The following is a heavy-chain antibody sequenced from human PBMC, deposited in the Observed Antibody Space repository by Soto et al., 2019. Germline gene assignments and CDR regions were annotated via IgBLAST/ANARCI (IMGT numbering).Heavy chain of an antibody. V-gene: IGHV3-33*01. Sequence: QVQLVESGGGVVQPGRSLRLSCAASGFTFSSYGMHWVRQAPGKGLEWVAVKWYDGSNKYYADSVKGRFTISRDNSKNTLYLQMNSLSAEDTAVYYCAREGSGWYADIQYYFDYWGQGTLVTVSS. J-gene: IGHJ4*02. D-gene: IGHD6-19*01. CDR1: GFTFSSYG. CDR3: AREGSGWYADIQYYFDY. CDR2: KWYDGSNK.